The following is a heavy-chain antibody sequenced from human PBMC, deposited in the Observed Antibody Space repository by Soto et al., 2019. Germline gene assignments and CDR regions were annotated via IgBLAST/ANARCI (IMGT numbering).Heavy chain of an antibody. J-gene: IGHJ6*02. CDR1: GDSVSSNSAA. D-gene: IGHD6-6*01. CDR2: TYYRSKWYN. CDR3: AGSIAYFYYYYYGMDV. Sequence: PSQTLSLTCAISGDSVSSNSAAWNWIRQSPSRGLEWLGRTYYRSKWYNDYAVSVKSRITINPDTSKNQFSLQLNSVTPEDTAVYYCAGSIAYFYYYYYGMDVWGQGTTVTVSS. V-gene: IGHV6-1*01.